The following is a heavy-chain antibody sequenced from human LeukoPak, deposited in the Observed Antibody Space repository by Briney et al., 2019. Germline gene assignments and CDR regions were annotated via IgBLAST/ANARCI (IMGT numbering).Heavy chain of an antibody. CDR1: GFRFNTYW. J-gene: IGHJ4*02. D-gene: IGHD2-2*01. CDR2: IRYDGSNK. CDR3: SKFDGGLYCSSTSCPPDY. Sequence: AGGSLRLSCAASGFRFNTYWMSWVRQAPGKGLEWVAFIRYDGSNKYYADSVKGRFTISRDNSKNTLYLQMNSLRAEDTAVYYCSKFDGGLYCSSTSCPPDYWGQGTLVTVSS. V-gene: IGHV3-30*02.